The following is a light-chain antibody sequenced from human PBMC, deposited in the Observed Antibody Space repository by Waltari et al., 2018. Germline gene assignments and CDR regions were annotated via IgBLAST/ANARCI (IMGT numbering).Light chain of an antibody. CDR2: DAC. V-gene: IGKV3-11*01. Sequence: EIALTQSPVTLSLSPGDRATLSCRASQSVCRSLSWYQQKPGQPPRLLIYDACTRATGIPARSSGSGSGTDFTLTIGSLEPEDFAVYFCLERSSWPPTFGGGTTVDIK. J-gene: IGKJ4*01. CDR3: LERSSWPPT. CDR1: QSVCRS.